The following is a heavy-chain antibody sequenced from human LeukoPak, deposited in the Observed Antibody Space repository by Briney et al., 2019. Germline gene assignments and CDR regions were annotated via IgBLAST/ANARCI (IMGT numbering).Heavy chain of an antibody. CDR3: VRGSDSSVYYSTNY. Sequence: ASVKVSCKASGYTFTTYAMHWVRQAPGQRLEWMGWINGGNGNTKYSQKFQGSVTISRDTSASTAYMELSSLRSEDTAVYYCVRGSDSSVYYSTNYWGQGTLVTVSS. D-gene: IGHD3-22*01. CDR2: INGGNGNT. J-gene: IGHJ4*02. CDR1: GYTFTTYA. V-gene: IGHV1-3*01.